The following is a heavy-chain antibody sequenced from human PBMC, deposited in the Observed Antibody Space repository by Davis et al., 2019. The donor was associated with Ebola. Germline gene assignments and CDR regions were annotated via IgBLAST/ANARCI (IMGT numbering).Heavy chain of an antibody. D-gene: IGHD5-18*01. Sequence: SETLSLTCGVSGGSISTNNWWSWVRQPPGKDLEWIGEIYHSGTTSYNPSLMSRVTISVDRSKNQFSLKLSSVTAADTAIYYCARAMVTMVSFAFDIWGPGTVVTVSS. CDR2: IYHSGTT. CDR1: GGSISTNNW. V-gene: IGHV4-4*02. CDR3: ARAMVTMVSFAFDI. J-gene: IGHJ3*02.